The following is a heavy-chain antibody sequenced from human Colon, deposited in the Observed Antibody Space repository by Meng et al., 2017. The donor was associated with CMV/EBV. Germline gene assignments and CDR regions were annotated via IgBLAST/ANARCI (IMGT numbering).Heavy chain of an antibody. Sequence: GESLKISCAASGFSFTTYGMHWVRQAPGKGLEWVALISNDGNTKYYADSVKGRFTISRDNSKNTLSLQMNSLRTEDTATYYCATVISSSSSTWEYDFYYSYYGMDDWGQGTTVTVSS. D-gene: IGHD6-13*01. CDR3: ATVISSSSSTWEYDFYYSYYGMDD. V-gene: IGHV3-30*03. CDR1: GFSFTTYG. J-gene: IGHJ6*02. CDR2: ISNDGNTK.